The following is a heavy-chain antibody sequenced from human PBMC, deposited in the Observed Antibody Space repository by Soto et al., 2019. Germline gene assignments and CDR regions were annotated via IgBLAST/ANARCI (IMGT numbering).Heavy chain of an antibody. D-gene: IGHD3-10*01. V-gene: IGHV3-30*18. CDR1: GFTFSSYG. CDR2: ISYDGSNK. CDR3: PKDRLSRFGELSLYFDY. J-gene: IGHJ4*02. Sequence: QVQLVESGGGVVQPGRSLRLSCAASGFTFSSYGMHWVRQAPGKGLEWVAVISYDGSNKYYADSVKGRFTISRDNSKNTLYLQMNSLRAEDTAVYYCPKDRLSRFGELSLYFDYWGQGTLVTVSS.